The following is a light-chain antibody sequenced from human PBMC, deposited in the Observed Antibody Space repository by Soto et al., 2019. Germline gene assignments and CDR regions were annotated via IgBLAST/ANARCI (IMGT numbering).Light chain of an antibody. CDR3: QQYNTMVWT. CDR1: QSTSSW. Sequence: DIQVTQSPSTLSASVGDRVTITCRASQSTSSWLAWYQQKPGKAPKLLIYDASSLESGVPSRFSGSGSGTEFTLTISSLQPDDFATYYCQQYNTMVWTFGQGTKVEIK. V-gene: IGKV1-5*01. CDR2: DAS. J-gene: IGKJ1*01.